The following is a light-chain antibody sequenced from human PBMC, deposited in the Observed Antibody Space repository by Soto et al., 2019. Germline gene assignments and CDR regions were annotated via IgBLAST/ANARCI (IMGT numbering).Light chain of an antibody. J-gene: IGLJ3*02. Sequence: QSVLTQPPSASGTPGQRVTISCSGSNSNIGSNTVNWYQQLPGTAPKLLIHSNNQRPSGVPDRFSGSKSGTSASLAISGLQSEDEADYYCAAWDDSLKWVFGGGTKLTVL. CDR3: AAWDDSLKWV. CDR1: NSNIGSNT. CDR2: SNN. V-gene: IGLV1-44*01.